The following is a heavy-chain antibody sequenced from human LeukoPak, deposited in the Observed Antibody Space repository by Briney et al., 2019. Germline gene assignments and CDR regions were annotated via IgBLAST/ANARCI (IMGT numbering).Heavy chain of an antibody. CDR1: GFTFDDYA. D-gene: IGHD2-2*01. Sequence: GGSLRLSCAASGFTFDDYAMHWVRQAPGKGLEWVSGISWNSGNIGYADSVKGRFTISRDNAKNSLYLQMNSLRAEDTAVYYCAREPSAYVDYWGQGTLVTVSS. CDR2: ISWNSGNI. CDR3: AREPSAYVDY. J-gene: IGHJ4*02. V-gene: IGHV3-9*01.